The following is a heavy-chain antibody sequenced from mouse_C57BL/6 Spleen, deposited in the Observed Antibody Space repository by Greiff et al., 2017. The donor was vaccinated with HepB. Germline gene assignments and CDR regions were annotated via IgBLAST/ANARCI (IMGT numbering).Heavy chain of an antibody. CDR2: IDPSDSYT. J-gene: IGHJ4*01. Sequence: QVQLKQPGAELVKPGASVKLSCKASGYTFTSYWMQWVKQRPGQGLEWIGEIDPSDSYTNYNQKFKGKATLTVDTSSSTAYMQLSSLTSEDSAVYYCARSLYYYGSFYAMDYWGQGTSVTVSS. D-gene: IGHD1-1*01. V-gene: IGHV1-50*01. CDR1: GYTFTSYW. CDR3: ARSLYYYGSFYAMDY.